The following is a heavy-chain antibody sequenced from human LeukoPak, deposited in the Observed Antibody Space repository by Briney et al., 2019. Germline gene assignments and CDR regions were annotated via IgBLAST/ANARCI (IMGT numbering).Heavy chain of an antibody. CDR3: ARSNQADDY. Sequence: QPGRSLRLSCAASGFTFSSYWMHWVRQVPGKGLVWVARINPGGSSITYADSEKGRFTISRDNAKNTLYLQMDSLRAEDTGVYYCARSNQADDYWGQGTLVTVSS. D-gene: IGHD1-14*01. J-gene: IGHJ4*02. CDR1: GFTFSSYW. V-gene: IGHV3-74*01. CDR2: INPGGSSI.